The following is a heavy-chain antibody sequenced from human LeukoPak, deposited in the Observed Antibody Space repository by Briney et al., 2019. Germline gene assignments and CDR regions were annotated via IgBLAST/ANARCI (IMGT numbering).Heavy chain of an antibody. CDR2: ISGSGGST. CDR3: AKDLGVVIKTIFDY. J-gene: IGHJ4*02. V-gene: IGHV3-23*01. CDR1: GFTFSSYA. D-gene: IGHD3-22*01. Sequence: PGGSLRLSCAASGFTFSSYAMSWVRQAPGKGLEWVSAISGSGGSTYYADSVKGRFTISRDNSKNTLYLRMNSLRAEDTAVYYCAKDLGVVIKTIFDYWGQGTLVTVSS.